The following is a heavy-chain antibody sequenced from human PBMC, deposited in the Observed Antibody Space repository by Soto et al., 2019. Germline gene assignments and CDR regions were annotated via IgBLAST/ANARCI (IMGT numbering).Heavy chain of an antibody. CDR1: GFTFSSYG. CDR3: AKERIAVAGTPYFDY. J-gene: IGHJ4*02. D-gene: IGHD6-19*01. V-gene: IGHV3-30*18. CDR2: ISYDGSNK. Sequence: QVQLVESGGGVVQPGRSLRLSCAASGFTFSSYGMHWVRQAPGKGLEWVAVISYDGSNKYYADSVKGRFTISRDNSKNTLYLPMNSLRAEDTAVYYCAKERIAVAGTPYFDYWGQGTLVTVSS.